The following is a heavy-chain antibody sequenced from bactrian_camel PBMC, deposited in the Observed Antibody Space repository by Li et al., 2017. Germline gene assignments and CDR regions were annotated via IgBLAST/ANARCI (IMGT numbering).Heavy chain of an antibody. CDR3: ASRRDWYCYQGSPDICT. Sequence: VQLVESGGGSVQAGGSLRLSCAASGYTYSRYCMGWFRQAPKDREGVAAINTNTRATFYEDSVKGRFTISKGNGGRTLYLQMDNLRPEDTATYYCASRRDWYCYQGSPDICTWGQGTQVTDS. CDR1: GYTYSRYC. D-gene: IGHD1*01. V-gene: IGHV3S31*01. CDR2: INTNTRAT. J-gene: IGHJ6*01.